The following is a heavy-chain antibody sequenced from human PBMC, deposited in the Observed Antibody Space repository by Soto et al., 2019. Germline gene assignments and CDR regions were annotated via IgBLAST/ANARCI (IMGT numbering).Heavy chain of an antibody. CDR1: GFSLSTSGVG. CDR2: IYWDDDK. D-gene: IGHD6-19*01. CDR3: ARRFYPYGSGWDQGMFDF. J-gene: IGHJ4*02. V-gene: IGHV2-5*02. Sequence: QITLKESGPTRVKPTQTLTLTCTFSGFSLSTSGVGVGWIRQPPGKALEWLGFIYWDDDKRYSPSLKSRVTITKHTAKNLVVLTLTNIDPVDTAPYYRARRFYPYGSGWDQGMFDFWGQGTLVTVSS.